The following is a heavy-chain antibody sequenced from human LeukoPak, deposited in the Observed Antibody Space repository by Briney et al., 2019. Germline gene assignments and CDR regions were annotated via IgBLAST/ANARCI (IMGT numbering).Heavy chain of an antibody. V-gene: IGHV4-39*07. CDR2: IYYSGST. CDR1: GGSISGYF. D-gene: IGHD7-27*01. CDR3: TRDLGNWDIDY. J-gene: IGHJ4*02. Sequence: SETLSLTCTASGGSISGYFWGWIRQPPGKGLEWIGSIYYSGSTHYNPSLKSRVTISSDTSRNQFSLKLSSVTAADTAVYYCTRDLGNWDIDYWGQGTLVTVSS.